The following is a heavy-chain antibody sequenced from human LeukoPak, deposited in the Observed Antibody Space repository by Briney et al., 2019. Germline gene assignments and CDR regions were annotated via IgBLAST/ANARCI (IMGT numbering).Heavy chain of an antibody. CDR2: IYYSGST. CDR3: ARDLSGGIVVVNDAFDI. J-gene: IGHJ3*02. Sequence: PSETLSLTCTVSGGSISSYYWSWIRQPPGKGLEWIGYIYYSGSTNYNPSLKSRVTISVDTSKNQFSLKLSSVTAADTAVYYCARDLSGGIVVVNDAFDIWGQGTMVTVSS. D-gene: IGHD3-22*01. V-gene: IGHV4-59*01. CDR1: GGSISSYY.